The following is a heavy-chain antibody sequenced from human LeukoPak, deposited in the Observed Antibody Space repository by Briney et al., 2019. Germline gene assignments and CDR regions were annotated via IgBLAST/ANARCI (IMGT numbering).Heavy chain of an antibody. V-gene: IGHV3-33*06. CDR1: GFTFSSYG. D-gene: IGHD5-12*01. CDR2: IWYDGSNK. J-gene: IGHJ4*02. CDR3: AKDGLYGGYTTFDY. Sequence: GGSLRLSCAASGFTFSSYGMHWVRQAPGKGLEWVAVIWYDGSNKYYADSVKGRFTISRDNSKNTLYLQMKSLGAEDTAVYYCAKDGLYGGYTTFDYWGQGTLVTVSS.